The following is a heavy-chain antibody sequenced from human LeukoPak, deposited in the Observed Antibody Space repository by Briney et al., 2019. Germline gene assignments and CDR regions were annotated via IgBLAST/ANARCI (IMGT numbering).Heavy chain of an antibody. D-gene: IGHD6-13*01. CDR2: ISYDGANK. J-gene: IGHJ6*02. CDR1: RFPFSSYG. V-gene: IGHV3-30*02. CDR3: AKDSSSSNYYYGLDV. Sequence: GGSLRLSCAASRFPFSSYGMHWVRQAPGKGLEWVSFISYDGANKYYADSVKGRFTISRDNSKNTLYLQMNSLRGDDTGMYFCAKDSSSSNYYYGLDVWGQGTTVTVSS.